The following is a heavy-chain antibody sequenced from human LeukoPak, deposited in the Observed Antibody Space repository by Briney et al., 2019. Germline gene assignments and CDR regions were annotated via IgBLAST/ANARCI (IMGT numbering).Heavy chain of an antibody. CDR2: ISGIGGST. CDR1: GFTFSTYA. J-gene: IGHJ3*02. Sequence: GGSLRLSCAASGFTFSTYAMTWVRQAPGKGLEWVSTISGIGGSTYYADSVKGRFTISRDNSKNTLYLQMNSLRAEDTAVYYCVKDRGSGITIFGVKLDAFDIWGQGTMVTVSS. V-gene: IGHV3-23*01. D-gene: IGHD3-3*01. CDR3: VKDRGSGITIFGVKLDAFDI.